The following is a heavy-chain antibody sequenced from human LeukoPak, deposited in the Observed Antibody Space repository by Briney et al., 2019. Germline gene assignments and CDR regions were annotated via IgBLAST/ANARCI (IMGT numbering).Heavy chain of an antibody. CDR3: ARESRLRFLEWLLGDYFDY. J-gene: IGHJ4*02. D-gene: IGHD3-3*01. CDR2: ISSSGSTI. Sequence: PGGSLRLSCAASGFTFSDYYMSWIRQAPGKGLEWVSYISSSGSTIYYADSVKGRFTIPRDNAKNSLYLQMNSLRAEDTAVYYCARESRLRFLEWLLGDYFDYWGQGTLVTVSS. CDR1: GFTFSDYY. V-gene: IGHV3-11*04.